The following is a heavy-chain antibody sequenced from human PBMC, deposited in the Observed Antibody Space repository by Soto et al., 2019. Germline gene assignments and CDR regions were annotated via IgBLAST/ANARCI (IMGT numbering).Heavy chain of an antibody. CDR1: GYIFVNYG. Sequence: QVQLVQSGDEVRKPGSSVKVSCKASGYIFVNYGIAWVRQAPGQGLEWMGWISPYSGNTHYASKVQGRLTMTTDTTTSTAYMDQGSLSSDDTGVYYGAMVDNYVAPTPQDVWGQGTTVTVSS. V-gene: IGHV1-18*01. CDR3: AMVDNYVAPTPQDV. CDR2: ISPYSGNT. J-gene: IGHJ6*02. D-gene: IGHD3-16*01.